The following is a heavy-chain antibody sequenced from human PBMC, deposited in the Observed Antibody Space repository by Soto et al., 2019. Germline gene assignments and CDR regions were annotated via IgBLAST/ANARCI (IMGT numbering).Heavy chain of an antibody. D-gene: IGHD3-22*01. Sequence: QVQLVESGGGVVQPGRSLRLSCAVSGFTFSSYGMNWVRQAPGKGLEWVAAIYYDGSNKYYADSVRGRFTISRDNFKITLYLHINSLRAEYTAVYYCARDSKDDSSGYYAGFDYCGQGALVTFSS. J-gene: IGHJ4*02. CDR1: GFTFSSYG. CDR2: IYYDGSNK. CDR3: ARDSKDDSSGYYAGFDY. V-gene: IGHV3-33*01.